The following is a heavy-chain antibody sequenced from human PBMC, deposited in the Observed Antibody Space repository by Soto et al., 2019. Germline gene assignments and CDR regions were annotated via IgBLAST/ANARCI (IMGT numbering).Heavy chain of an antibody. CDR1: GGTFSSYA. Sequence: QVQLVQSGAEVKKPGSSVKVSCKASGGTFSSYAISWVRQAPGQGLEWMGGIIPIFGTANYAQKFQGRVTITADKSTSTAYMGLSSLRSEDTAVYYCARVVDIVVVPAAGFYYYYGMDVWGEGTTVTVSS. CDR3: ARVVDIVVVPAAGFYYYYGMDV. CDR2: IIPIFGTA. V-gene: IGHV1-69*06. J-gene: IGHJ6*04. D-gene: IGHD2-2*03.